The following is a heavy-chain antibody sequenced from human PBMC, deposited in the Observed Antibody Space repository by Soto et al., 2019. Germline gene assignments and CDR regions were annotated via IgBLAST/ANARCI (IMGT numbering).Heavy chain of an antibody. Sequence: QVQLQESGPGLVKPSQTLSLTCTVSGGSISSGNYYWSWIRQPPGKGLEWIGFISYIGSTYYSTSLKSRVTISVDTSQSQFSLNLSFVTAADTAVYYCATMGTPATGLYFFDYWGQGSLVTVSS. CDR3: ATMGTPATGLYFFDY. J-gene: IGHJ4*02. D-gene: IGHD2-15*01. V-gene: IGHV4-30-4*01. CDR2: ISYIGST. CDR1: GGSISSGNYY.